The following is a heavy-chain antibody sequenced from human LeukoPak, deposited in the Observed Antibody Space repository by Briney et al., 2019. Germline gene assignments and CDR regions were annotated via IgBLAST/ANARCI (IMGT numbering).Heavy chain of an antibody. CDR2: ISISSSVI. V-gene: IGHV3-21*01. D-gene: IGHD3-16*01. J-gene: IGHJ4*02. CDR3: ARDLGARGY. Sequence: GESLRLSCAASGFTFTDYSMNWVRQAPGRGLEWLASISISSSVIYYADSVKGRFTISRDNAKNTLFLQMDSLRVEDTGHYYCARDLGARGYWGQGTLVPVSS. CDR1: GFTFTDYS.